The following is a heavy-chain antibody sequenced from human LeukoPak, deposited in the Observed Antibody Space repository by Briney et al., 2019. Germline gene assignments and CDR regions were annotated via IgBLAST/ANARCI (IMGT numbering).Heavy chain of an antibody. Sequence: ASVKVSCKASGYTFSTYYMHWVRQAPGQGLEWMGVIDPSGGSTNYARKFQGRVTMTSDTSTSTVYTELSSLTSDDTAVYYCARGGMGIQLWSFDYWGRGTLVTVSS. CDR3: ARGGMGIQLWSFDY. J-gene: IGHJ4*02. CDR2: IDPSGGST. V-gene: IGHV1-46*01. CDR1: GYTFSTYY. D-gene: IGHD5-18*01.